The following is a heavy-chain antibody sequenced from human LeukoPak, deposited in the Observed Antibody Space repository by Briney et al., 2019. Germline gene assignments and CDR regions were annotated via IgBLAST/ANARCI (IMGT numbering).Heavy chain of an antibody. CDR2: ISYDGSNK. V-gene: IGHV3-30*18. Sequence: PGRSLRLSCAASGFTFSSYGMHWVRQAPGKGLEWVAVISYDGSNKYYAVSVKGRFTISRDNSKNTLYLQMNSLRAEDTAVYYCAKDKPYYDSSGYYHDAFDIWGQGTMVTVSS. CDR1: GFTFSSYG. J-gene: IGHJ3*02. CDR3: AKDKPYYDSSGYYHDAFDI. D-gene: IGHD3-22*01.